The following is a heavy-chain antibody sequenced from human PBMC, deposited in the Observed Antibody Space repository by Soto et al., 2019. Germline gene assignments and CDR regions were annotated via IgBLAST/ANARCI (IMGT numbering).Heavy chain of an antibody. D-gene: IGHD6-19*01. Sequence: QVQLVQSGAEVKKPGASVKVSCKASGYTFTSYAMHWVRQAPGQRLEWMGWINAGNGNTKYSQKFQGRVTITRDTXASTAYMELSSLRSEDTAVYYCARADSSGWYSFDYWGQGTLVTVSS. CDR3: ARADSSGWYSFDY. CDR1: GYTFTSYA. J-gene: IGHJ4*02. V-gene: IGHV1-3*01. CDR2: INAGNGNT.